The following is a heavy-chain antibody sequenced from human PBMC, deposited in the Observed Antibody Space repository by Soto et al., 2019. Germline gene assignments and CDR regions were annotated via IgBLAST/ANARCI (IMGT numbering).Heavy chain of an antibody. V-gene: IGHV1-18*01. CDR3: ARCIQGDYYYGMDV. CDR1: GYTFYSHS. Sequence: ASVKVSCKASGYTFYSHSISWVPQAPGQGLEWMGRINADYGNTQYAQKFRGRVTMTTDTSTTTVYMELTNLRSDDTAVYYCARCIQGDYYYGMDVWGQGTTVTVSS. J-gene: IGHJ6*02. D-gene: IGHD5-18*01. CDR2: INADYGNT.